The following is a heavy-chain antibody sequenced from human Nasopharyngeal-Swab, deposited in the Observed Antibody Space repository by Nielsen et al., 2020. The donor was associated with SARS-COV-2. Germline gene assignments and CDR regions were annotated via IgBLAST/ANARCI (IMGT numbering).Heavy chain of an antibody. CDR1: GYTFSSYG. V-gene: IGHV1-18*04. D-gene: IGHD6-13*01. CDR3: ARDRSSDTWYVIHY. Sequence: ASVKVSCKASGYTFSSYGITWVRQAPGQGLDWMGWISAYNGLTDYAQKFQGRVTMTTDTSTSTSYMELRSLRSDDTAVYYCARDRSSDTWYVIHYWGQGTLVTVSS. J-gene: IGHJ4*02. CDR2: ISAYNGLT.